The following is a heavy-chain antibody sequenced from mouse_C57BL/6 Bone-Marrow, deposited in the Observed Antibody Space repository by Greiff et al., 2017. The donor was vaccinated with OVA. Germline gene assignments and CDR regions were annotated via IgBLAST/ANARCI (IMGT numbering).Heavy chain of an antibody. J-gene: IGHJ4*01. D-gene: IGHD1-1*01. CDR3: ATNSFITTVVDYYAMDY. V-gene: IGHV1-74*01. CDR1: GYTFTSYW. CDR2: IHPSDSDT. Sequence: VQLQQPGAELVKPGASVKVSCKASGYTFTSYWMHWVKQRPGQGLEWIGRIHPSDSDTNYNQKFKGKATLTVDKSSSTAYMQLSSLTSEDSAVYYCATNSFITTVVDYYAMDYWGQGTSVTVSS.